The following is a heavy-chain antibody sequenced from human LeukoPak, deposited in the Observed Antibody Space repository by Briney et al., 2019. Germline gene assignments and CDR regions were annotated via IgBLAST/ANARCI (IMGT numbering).Heavy chain of an antibody. V-gene: IGHV3-15*01. CDR2: IKSKTDGGTI. Sequence: KPGGSLRLSCAASGFTLSSAWMSWVRQAPGEGLEWVGRIKSKTDGGTIDYAAPVKGRFTISRDDSKNTLYPQMNSLKTEDTGVYYCTTEGYCSGDNCYSYDNWGQGTLVTVSS. J-gene: IGHJ4*02. D-gene: IGHD2-15*01. CDR3: TTEGYCSGDNCYSYDN. CDR1: GFTLSSAW.